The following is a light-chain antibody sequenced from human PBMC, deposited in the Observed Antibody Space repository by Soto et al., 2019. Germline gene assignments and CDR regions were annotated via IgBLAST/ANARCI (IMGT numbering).Light chain of an antibody. Sequence: DTVLTQSPGTLSLSPGERAALSCRASQSVSSSYLAWYQQKPGQAPRLLIYGASNRATGIPARFSGSGSGTDFTLTIRSLEPEDFAVYYCKQRSSWPLTFGGGTKVDIK. CDR1: QSVSSSY. CDR3: KQRSSWPLT. CDR2: GAS. V-gene: IGKV3D-20*02. J-gene: IGKJ4*01.